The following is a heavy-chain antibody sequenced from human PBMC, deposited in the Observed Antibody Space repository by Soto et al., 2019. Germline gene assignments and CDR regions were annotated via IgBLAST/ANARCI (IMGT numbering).Heavy chain of an antibody. Sequence: GGSLRLSCAASGFTFSSYSMNWVRQAPGKGLEWVSSISSSSSYIYYADSVKGRFTISRDNAKNSLYLQMNSLRAEDTAVYYCARDIVVVVAAHNYYYGMDVWGQGTTVTVSS. CDR2: ISSSSSYI. CDR3: ARDIVVVVAAHNYYYGMDV. D-gene: IGHD2-15*01. V-gene: IGHV3-21*01. J-gene: IGHJ6*02. CDR1: GFTFSSYS.